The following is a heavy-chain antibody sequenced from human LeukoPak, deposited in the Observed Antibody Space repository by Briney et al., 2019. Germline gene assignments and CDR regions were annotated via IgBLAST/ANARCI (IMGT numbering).Heavy chain of an antibody. V-gene: IGHV3-72*01. J-gene: IGHJ4*02. CDR2: CRGKTNSYTT. CDR3: AYSSSSRGPNYFDY. Sequence: PGGSLRLSCAAFGFTFSDHAMDWVRQAPGEGLEWVARCRGKTNSYTTEYAASVKGRFTISRDDSKNSLYLQMNSLKTEDTAVYYCAYSSSSRGPNYFDYWGQGTLVTVSS. D-gene: IGHD6-6*01. CDR1: GFTFSDHA.